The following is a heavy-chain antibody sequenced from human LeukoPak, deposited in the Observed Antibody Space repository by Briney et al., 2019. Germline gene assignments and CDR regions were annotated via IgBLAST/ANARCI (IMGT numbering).Heavy chain of an antibody. CDR1: GYTFTSYG. D-gene: IGHD2-21*01. J-gene: IGHJ4*02. V-gene: IGHV1-18*01. CDR2: ISPYNGNT. CDR3: ARDRQCGY. Sequence: PAASVKASCKASGYTFTSYGIGWVRQAPGQGLEWMGWISPYNGNTNYAPKLQGRLTMTTDTSTSAAYMELRSLRSDDTAVYYCARDRQCGYWGQGTLVTVSS.